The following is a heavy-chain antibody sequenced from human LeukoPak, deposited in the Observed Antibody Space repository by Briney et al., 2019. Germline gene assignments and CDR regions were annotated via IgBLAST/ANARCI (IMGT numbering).Heavy chain of an antibody. D-gene: IGHD6-19*01. J-gene: IGHJ4*02. Sequence: GGSLRLSCAASGFTFSSYGMHWVRQAPGKGLEWVAVISYDGSNKYYADSVKGRFTISRDNSKNTLYLQMNSLRAEDTAVYYCAKDPGIAVAGTARGFDYRGQGTLVTVSS. CDR3: AKDPGIAVAGTARGFDY. V-gene: IGHV3-30*18. CDR1: GFTFSSYG. CDR2: ISYDGSNK.